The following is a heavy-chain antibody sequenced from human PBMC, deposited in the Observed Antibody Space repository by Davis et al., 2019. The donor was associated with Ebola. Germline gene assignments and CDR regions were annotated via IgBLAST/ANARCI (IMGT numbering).Heavy chain of an antibody. CDR3: ARIQSSSYDSSGSEGDY. CDR1: GGSFSGYYW. V-gene: IGHV2-26*01. CDR2: IFSNDEK. Sequence: ETLSLTCAVYGGSFSGYYWSWIRQSPGKALEWLAHIFSNDEKSYSTSLKSRLTISKDTSKSQVVLTMTNMDPVDTATYYCARIQSSSYDSSGSEGDYWGQGTLVTVSS. J-gene: IGHJ4*02. D-gene: IGHD3-22*01.